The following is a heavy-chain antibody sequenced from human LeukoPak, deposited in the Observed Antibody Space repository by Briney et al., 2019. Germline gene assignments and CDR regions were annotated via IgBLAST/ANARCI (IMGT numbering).Heavy chain of an antibody. CDR1: GFTFSSYA. J-gene: IGHJ4*02. CDR3: ARTMTTASAGGYYFDY. D-gene: IGHD4-11*01. V-gene: IGHV3-30-3*01. CDR2: ISYDGSNK. Sequence: PGGSLRLSCAASGFTFSSYAMHWVRQAPGKGLEWVAVISYDGSNKYYADSVKGRFTISRDNSKNTLYLQMNSLRAEDTAVYYCARTMTTASAGGYYFDYWGQGTLVTVSS.